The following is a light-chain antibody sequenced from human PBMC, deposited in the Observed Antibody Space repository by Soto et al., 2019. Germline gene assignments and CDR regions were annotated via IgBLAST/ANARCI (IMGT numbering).Light chain of an antibody. J-gene: IGKJ2*01. CDR1: QSLVSSDGNTY. Sequence: DVVMTQSPLSLPVTLGQPASISCRSSQSLVSSDGNTYLSWFHQRPGQSPRRLIYKVSSRDSGVPDRFSGSGSGTDVTLKSSRVYAEDVGLYYCMQGTHWNTFDQGTKQEIK. CDR3: MQGTHWNT. V-gene: IGKV2-30*01. CDR2: KVS.